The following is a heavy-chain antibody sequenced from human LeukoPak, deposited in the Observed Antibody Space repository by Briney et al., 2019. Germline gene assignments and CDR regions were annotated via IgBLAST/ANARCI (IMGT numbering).Heavy chain of an antibody. CDR2: IKHDASEK. J-gene: IGHJ6*03. Sequence: GGSLRLSCAASGFSFSSYWMSWVRRAPGKGLEWVASIKHDASEKHYVDSVKGRFTISRDNAKNSLSLQMDSLRAEDTAVYYCATPAMYNWNYGPGKSNYYHYYMDVWGKGTTVTVSS. D-gene: IGHD1-7*01. CDR3: ATPAMYNWNYGPGKSNYYHYYMDV. CDR1: GFSFSSYW. V-gene: IGHV3-7*01.